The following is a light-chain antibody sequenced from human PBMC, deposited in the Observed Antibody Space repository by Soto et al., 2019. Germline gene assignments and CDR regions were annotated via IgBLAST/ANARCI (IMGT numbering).Light chain of an antibody. J-gene: IGKJ4*01. CDR1: QSISTT. Sequence: IVMTQSPATLSVSPGGRATLSCRASQSISTTLAWYQQKPGQAPRLLIYGASTRAPGIPVRFSGSGSGTEFTLTIASLQSEDFAVYYCQEYNDWRPITFGGGTKVEIK. CDR2: GAS. V-gene: IGKV3-15*01. CDR3: QEYNDWRPIT.